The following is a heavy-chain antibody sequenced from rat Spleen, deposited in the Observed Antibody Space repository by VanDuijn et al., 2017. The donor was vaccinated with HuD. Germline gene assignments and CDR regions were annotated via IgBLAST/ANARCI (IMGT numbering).Heavy chain of an antibody. V-gene: IGHV5-7*01. CDR2: ISYDGSST. Sequence: EVQLVESGGGLVQPGRSLKLSCAASGFTFSDYNMAWVRQAPKKGLEWVATISYDGSSTYYRDSVKGRFTISRDNAKSTLYLQMDSLRSEDTASYYCARLHLDYRDSYAHYFDYWGQGVMVTVSS. CDR1: GFTFSDYN. D-gene: IGHD1-12*01. CDR3: ARLHLDYRDSYAHYFDY. J-gene: IGHJ2*01.